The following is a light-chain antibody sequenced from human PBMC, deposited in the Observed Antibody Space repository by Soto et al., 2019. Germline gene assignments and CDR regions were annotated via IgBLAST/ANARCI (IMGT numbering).Light chain of an antibody. Sequence: QSVLTQPASVSGSPGQSITISCNGTSSDVGGYNYVSWYQQHPGKAPKLMIYEVSHRPSGVSNRFSGSKSGNTASLTISGLQAEDEADYYCSSYTSTTPYVFGTGTKVTVL. CDR2: EVS. CDR1: SSDVGGYNY. V-gene: IGLV2-14*01. J-gene: IGLJ1*01. CDR3: SSYTSTTPYV.